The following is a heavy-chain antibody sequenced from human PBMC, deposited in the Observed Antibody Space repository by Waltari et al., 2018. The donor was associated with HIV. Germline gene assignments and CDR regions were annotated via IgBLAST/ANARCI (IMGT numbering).Heavy chain of an antibody. D-gene: IGHD3-3*01. CDR2: IYSSGRT. CDR1: GGSIRSSSYY. J-gene: IGHJ5*02. CDR3: ARQGVYDVWSGRNWFDP. V-gene: IGHV4-39*01. Sequence: QLQLQESGPGLVKPSETLSLTCTVSGGSIRSSSYYWGWIRQPPGKGLEWLVRIYSSGRTYHNPSLKSRVTISVYTSKNQCSLKLSSVTAAETAVYYCARQGVYDVWSGRNWFDPWGQGTLVTVSS.